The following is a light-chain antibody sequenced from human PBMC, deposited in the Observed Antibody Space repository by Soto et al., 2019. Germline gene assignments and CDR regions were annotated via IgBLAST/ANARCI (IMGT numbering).Light chain of an antibody. J-gene: IGLJ1*01. Sequence: QSALTQPASVSGSPGQSITISCTGTSRDVGGYNYVSWYQQHPGKAPKLMIYDVSNRPSGVSNRFSGSKSGNTASLTISGLQAEDEADYYCSSYTSSSTGGVFGTGTKLTVL. V-gene: IGLV2-14*01. CDR1: SRDVGGYNY. CDR2: DVS. CDR3: SSYTSSSTGGV.